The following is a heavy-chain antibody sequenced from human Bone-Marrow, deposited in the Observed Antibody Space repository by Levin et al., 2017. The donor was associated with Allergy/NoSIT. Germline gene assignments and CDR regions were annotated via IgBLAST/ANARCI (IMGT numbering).Heavy chain of an antibody. J-gene: IGHJ4*02. Sequence: GESLKISCAASGFIFSDYAMTWVRQSPGGGLAWVSRINEDGSTINYADSVEGRFTISRDSAKNTLYLQMNSLRVEDTAVYYCTRDTFGVDDYWGQGTMVTVSS. CDR3: TRDTFGVDDY. CDR1: GFIFSDYA. V-gene: IGHV3-74*01. CDR2: INEDGSTI. D-gene: IGHD3-3*01.